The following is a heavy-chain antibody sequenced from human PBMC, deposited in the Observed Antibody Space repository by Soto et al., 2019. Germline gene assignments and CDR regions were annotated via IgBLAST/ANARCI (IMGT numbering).Heavy chain of an antibody. CDR2: IIPIFGTA. D-gene: IGHD3-22*01. Sequence: VQLLESGGGLVQPGGSLRLSCAASGFTFSSYAMSWVRQAPGQGLEWMGGIIPIFGTANYAQKFQGRVTITADESTSTAYMELSSLRSEDTAVYYCARGRITMIVVVDAFDIWGQGTMVTVSS. CDR1: GFTFSSYA. V-gene: IGHV1-69*01. J-gene: IGHJ3*02. CDR3: ARGRITMIVVVDAFDI.